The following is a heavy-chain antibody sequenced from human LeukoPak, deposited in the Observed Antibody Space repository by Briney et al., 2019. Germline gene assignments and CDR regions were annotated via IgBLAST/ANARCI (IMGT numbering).Heavy chain of an antibody. Sequence: ASVKVSCKASGYTFTSYAMNWVRQAPGQGLEWMGWINTNTGNPTYAQGFTGRFVFSLDTSVSTAYLQISSLKAEDTAVYYCATSYGFGGGWFQTNFDYWGQGTLVTVSS. CDR1: GYTFTSYA. J-gene: IGHJ4*02. CDR3: ATSYGFGGGWFQTNFDY. D-gene: IGHD5-18*01. V-gene: IGHV7-4-1*02. CDR2: INTNTGNP.